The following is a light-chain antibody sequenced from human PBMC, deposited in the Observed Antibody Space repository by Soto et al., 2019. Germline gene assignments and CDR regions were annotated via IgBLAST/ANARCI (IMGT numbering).Light chain of an antibody. Sequence: QSALTQPASVSGSPGQSITISCSGTSSDVGLYNYVSWYQQHPGKVPKLLIYEVNKRPSGVSSRFSGSKSGNTASLTISGLQAEDEADYYCSSYTRASTAVFGGGTQLNVL. CDR2: EVN. CDR3: SSYTRASTAV. J-gene: IGLJ7*01. CDR1: SSDVGLYNY. V-gene: IGLV2-14*01.